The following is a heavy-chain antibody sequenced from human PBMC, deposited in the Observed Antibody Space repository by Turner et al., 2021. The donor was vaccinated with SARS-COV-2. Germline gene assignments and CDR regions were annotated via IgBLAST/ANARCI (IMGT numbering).Heavy chain of an antibody. Sequence: QVQLVQSGAEVKKPGPSVKVSCKVSGYTLIELSMHWVRQAPGKGLEWMGGFDPEDAETIYAQKFQGRVTMTEDTSTDTAYMELSSLRSEDTAVYYCATVFAVAGLSYNMDVWGQGTTVTVSS. CDR3: ATVFAVAGLSYNMDV. CDR2: FDPEDAET. V-gene: IGHV1-24*01. CDR1: GYTLIELS. D-gene: IGHD6-19*01. J-gene: IGHJ6*02.